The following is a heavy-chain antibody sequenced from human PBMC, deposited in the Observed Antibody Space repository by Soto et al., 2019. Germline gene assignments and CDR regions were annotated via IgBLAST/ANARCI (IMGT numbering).Heavy chain of an antibody. CDR3: ARRAYYDILTGYSNGFDP. CDR2: IIPIFGTA. V-gene: IGHV1-69*01. CDR1: GGTFSSYA. Sequence: QVQLVQSGAEVKKPGSSVKVSCKASGGTFSSYAISWVRQAPGQGLEWMGGIIPIFGTANYAQKFQGRVTITADESTSTAYMELSSLRSEDTAVYYWARRAYYDILTGYSNGFDPWGQGTLVTVSS. J-gene: IGHJ5*02. D-gene: IGHD3-9*01.